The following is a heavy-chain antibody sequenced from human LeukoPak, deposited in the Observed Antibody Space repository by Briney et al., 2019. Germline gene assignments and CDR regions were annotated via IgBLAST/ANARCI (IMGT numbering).Heavy chain of an antibody. Sequence: ASVKVSCKASGYTFTSYDINWVRQATGQGLEWMGWMNPNSGNTGYAQKFQGRVTITRNTSISTAYMEPSSLRSEDTAVYYCARGMISSAYSSSSVVDYWGQGTLVTVSS. CDR2: MNPNSGNT. CDR3: ARGMISSAYSSSSVVDY. V-gene: IGHV1-8*03. CDR1: GYTFTSYD. D-gene: IGHD6-6*01. J-gene: IGHJ4*02.